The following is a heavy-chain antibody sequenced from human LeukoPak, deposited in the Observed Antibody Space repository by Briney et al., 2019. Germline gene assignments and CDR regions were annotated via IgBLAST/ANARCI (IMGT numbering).Heavy chain of an antibody. CDR1: GGSFSGYY. CDR2: INHSGST. Sequence: KSSETLSLTCAVYGGSFSGYYWSWIRQPPGKGLEWIGEINHSGSTNYNPSLKSRVTISVDTSKNQSSLKLSSVTAADTAVYYCARVPRAAGTKIRGGPRSKGNINYFDYWGQGTLVTVSS. V-gene: IGHV4-34*01. J-gene: IGHJ4*02. CDR3: ARVPRAAGTKIRGGPRSKGNINYFDY. D-gene: IGHD6-13*01.